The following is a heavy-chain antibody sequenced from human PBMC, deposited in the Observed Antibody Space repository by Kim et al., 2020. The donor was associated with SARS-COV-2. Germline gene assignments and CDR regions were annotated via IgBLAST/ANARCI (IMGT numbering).Heavy chain of an antibody. J-gene: IGHJ4*02. V-gene: IGHV1-2*02. CDR2: INPNSGGT. CDR1: GYTFTGYY. D-gene: IGHD2-2*01. CDR3: ARAKGPYPTRGLFDY. Sequence: ASVKVSCKASGYTFTGYYMHWVRQAPGQGLEWMGWINPNSGGTNYAQKFQGRVTMTRDTSISTAYMELSRLRSDDTAVYYCARAKGPYPTRGLFDYWGQGTLVTVSS.